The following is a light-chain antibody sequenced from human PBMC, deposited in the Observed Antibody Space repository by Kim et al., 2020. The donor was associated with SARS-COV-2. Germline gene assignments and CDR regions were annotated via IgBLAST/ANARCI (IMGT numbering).Light chain of an antibody. V-gene: IGLV3-21*04. CDR3: QVWDNTGDQPV. CDR1: NIGPSS. CDR2: YDS. Sequence: APGKTARMTCGGNNIGPSSVHWYQQKPGQAPVLVISYDSDRPSGIPERFSGSNSGNRATLSISRVEAGDEADYYCQVWDNTGDQPVFGGGTQLTVL. J-gene: IGLJ3*02.